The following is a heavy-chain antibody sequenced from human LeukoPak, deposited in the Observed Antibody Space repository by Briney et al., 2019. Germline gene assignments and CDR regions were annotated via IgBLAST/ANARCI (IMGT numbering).Heavy chain of an antibody. D-gene: IGHD5-18*01. V-gene: IGHV3-30*02. CDR2: IRYDGSNK. CDR3: AGASSDSYGDYFDY. Sequence: GGSLRLSCAASGFTLSSYGMHWVRQAPGKGLEWVAFIRYDGSNKYYADSVKGRFTISRDNSKNTLYLQMNSLRAEDTAVYYCAGASSDSYGDYFDYWGQGTLVTVSS. CDR1: GFTLSSYG. J-gene: IGHJ4*02.